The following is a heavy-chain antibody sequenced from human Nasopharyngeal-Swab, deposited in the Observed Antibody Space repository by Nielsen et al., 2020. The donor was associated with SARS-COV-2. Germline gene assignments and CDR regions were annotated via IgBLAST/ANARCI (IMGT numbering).Heavy chain of an antibody. CDR2: IHYGGTT. J-gene: IGHJ3*02. D-gene: IGHD3-16*02. CDR3: ARDLMGPYDYVWGTYRLNAFDI. V-gene: IGHV4-39*07. Sequence: SETLSLTCTVSGGSIRSSTYYWGWIRQPPGKVLEWIGHIHYGGTTYRNPSLKSRVAISVDTSKNQFSLKMNSVTAADTAVYYCARDLMGPYDYVWGTYRLNAFDIWGQGTMVTVSS. CDR1: GGSIRSSTYY.